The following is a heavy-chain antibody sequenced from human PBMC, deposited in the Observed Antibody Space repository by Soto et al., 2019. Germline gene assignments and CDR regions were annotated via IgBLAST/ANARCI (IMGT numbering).Heavy chain of an antibody. CDR1: GGSISSGDYY. D-gene: IGHD2-21*02. Sequence: SETLSLTCTVSGGSISSGDYYWSWIRQPPGKGLEWIGYIYYSGSTYYNPSLKSRVTISVDTSKNQFSLKLSSVTAADTAVYYCARYRVTYYFDYWGKGTLVTVS. V-gene: IGHV4-30-4*01. J-gene: IGHJ4*02. CDR3: ARYRVTYYFDY. CDR2: IYYSGST.